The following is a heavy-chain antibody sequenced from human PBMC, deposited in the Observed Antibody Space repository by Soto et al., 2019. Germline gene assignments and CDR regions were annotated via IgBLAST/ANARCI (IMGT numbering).Heavy chain of an antibody. CDR2: IDPSGGST. CDR1: GATLTNYY. J-gene: IGHJ4*02. D-gene: IGHD2-2*01. Sequence: GASVKVSCKAPGATLTNYYMRWVRQAPEHGLEWVGTIDPSGGSTTYAQRFQGRVTMTRDTSTSAVYMELSSLRSEDTAVFYCASAAAYCSSTSCYRFDYWGLGTLVTVSS. CDR3: ASAAAYCSSTSCYRFDY. V-gene: IGHV1-46*01.